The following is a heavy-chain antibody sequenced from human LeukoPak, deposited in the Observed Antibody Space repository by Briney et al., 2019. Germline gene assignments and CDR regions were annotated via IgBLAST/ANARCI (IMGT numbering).Heavy chain of an antibody. Sequence: SQTLSLTCAVSGGSISSGGYSWSWIRQPPGKGLEWIGYIYHSGSTYYNPSLKSRVTISVDRSKNQFSLELSSVTAADTAVYYCARASTVTTEISWFDPWGQGTLVTVSS. CDR2: IYHSGST. V-gene: IGHV4-30-2*01. J-gene: IGHJ5*02. CDR1: GGSISSGGYS. CDR3: ARASTVTTEISWFDP. D-gene: IGHD4-17*01.